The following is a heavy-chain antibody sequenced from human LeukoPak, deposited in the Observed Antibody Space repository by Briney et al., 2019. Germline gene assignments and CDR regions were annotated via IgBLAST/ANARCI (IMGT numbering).Heavy chain of an antibody. V-gene: IGHV3-23*01. CDR3: GRDWKLDY. CDR2: ISNDGGDT. CDR1: GFTFNNYP. Sequence: GGSLRLSCYTSGFTFNNYPMSWVRQAPGKGLEWVSAISNDGGDTKYADSVKGRFTLSRDNSRNTLYLQMKSLRVEDTAIYYCGRDWKLDYWGQGSLVTVSS. D-gene: IGHD1-1*01. J-gene: IGHJ4*02.